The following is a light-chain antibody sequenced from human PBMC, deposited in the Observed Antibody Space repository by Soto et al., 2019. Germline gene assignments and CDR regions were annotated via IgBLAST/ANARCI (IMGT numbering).Light chain of an antibody. CDR2: DSN. J-gene: IGLJ2*01. Sequence: QSVLTQPPSVSAAPGQMVTISCSGSTSNIGNNVVSWYQQLPGTAPKLLIYDSNMRPSGIPDRFSGSKSGTSATLGITGLQTGDEADYYCGTWDSSLSVEVFGGGTKVTVL. CDR3: GTWDSSLSVEV. CDR1: TSNIGNNV. V-gene: IGLV1-51*01.